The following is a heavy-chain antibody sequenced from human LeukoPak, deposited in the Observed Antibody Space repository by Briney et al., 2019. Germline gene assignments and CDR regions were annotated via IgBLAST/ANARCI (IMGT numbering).Heavy chain of an antibody. J-gene: IGHJ5*02. D-gene: IGHD6-25*01. CDR3: ARGRRAAANLRRWFDP. Sequence: ASVKVSCKASGYTFSKYDINWVRQATGQGLEWMGWMNPSSGNTGYAQKFQGRVTITRNTSISAAYMELSSLRSEDTAVYYCARGRRAAANLRRWFDPWGQGTLVTVSS. CDR2: MNPSSGNT. CDR1: GYTFSKYD. V-gene: IGHV1-8*03.